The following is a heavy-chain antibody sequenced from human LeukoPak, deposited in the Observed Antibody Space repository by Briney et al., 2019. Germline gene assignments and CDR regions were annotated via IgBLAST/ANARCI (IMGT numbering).Heavy chain of an antibody. CDR1: GGTFSSYA. CDR2: FIPIFGTA. D-gene: IGHD2-2*01. Sequence: GASVKVSCKASGGTFSSYAISWVRQAPGQGLEWMGGFIPIFGTANYAQKFQGRVTITADKSTSTAYMELSSLRSEDTAVYYCARVRYCSSTSCRNFYYYYGMDVWGKGTTVTVSS. CDR3: ARVRYCSSTSCRNFYYYYGMDV. V-gene: IGHV1-69*06. J-gene: IGHJ6*04.